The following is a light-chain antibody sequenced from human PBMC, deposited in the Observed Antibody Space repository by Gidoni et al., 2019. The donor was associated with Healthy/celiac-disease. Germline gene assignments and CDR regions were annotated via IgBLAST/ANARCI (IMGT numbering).Light chain of an antibody. CDR3: QQYDNLPVT. CDR2: DAS. CDR1: QDISNY. Sequence: DTQVTQSPSSLSASVGDRVTITCQASQDISNYLNWYQQKPGKAPKLLIYDASSLETGVPSRFSGSGSGTDFTFTISSLQPEDIATYYCQQYDNLPVTFGQXTKVDIK. J-gene: IGKJ1*01. V-gene: IGKV1-33*01.